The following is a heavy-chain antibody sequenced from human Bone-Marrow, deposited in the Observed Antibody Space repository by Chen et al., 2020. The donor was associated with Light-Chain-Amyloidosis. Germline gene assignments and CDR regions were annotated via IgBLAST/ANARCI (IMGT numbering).Heavy chain of an antibody. V-gene: IGHV1-69*01. CDR3: ARARRKSDWELRYFLDV. CDR2: IIPSPGTA. CDR1: GGTFSTSA. Sequence: QVLLVQSGAEVKKPGSSVKVSCKASGGTFSTSAINWVRQAPGQGLEWMGGIIPSPGTASYAQKFQGRVTITADESTTTIHMELTSLKSEDAAVYYCARARRKSDWELRYFLDVWGNGTTVTVSS. D-gene: IGHD3-10*01. J-gene: IGHJ6*03.